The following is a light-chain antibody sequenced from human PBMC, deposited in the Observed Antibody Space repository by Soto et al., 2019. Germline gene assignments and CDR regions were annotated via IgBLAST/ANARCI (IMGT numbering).Light chain of an antibody. J-gene: IGKJ2*02. V-gene: IGKV1-5*03. Sequence: MTQSPSTLSASVGDRVTITCRASQSIDNWLAWYQQKPGKAPKLLIYRASTLESGVPSRFSGSGSGTEFTLTISSLQPDDFATFYCQQYNGYSRTFGQGTKLEIK. CDR2: RAS. CDR3: QQYNGYSRT. CDR1: QSIDNW.